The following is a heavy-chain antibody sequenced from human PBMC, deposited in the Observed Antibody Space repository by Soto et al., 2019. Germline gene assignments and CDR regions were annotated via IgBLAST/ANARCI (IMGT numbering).Heavy chain of an antibody. J-gene: IGHJ4*02. CDR1: GYTFTSYD. CDR3: ARVIEYCSGGSCYSDDY. CDR2: MNPNSGNT. Sequence: QVQLVQSGAEVKKPGASVKVSCKASGYTFTSYDINWVRQATGQGLEWMGWMNPNSGNTGYAQKFQGRVTMTRNNSISTAYMELSSLRSEDTAVYYCARVIEYCSGGSCYSDDYWGQGTLVTVSS. V-gene: IGHV1-8*01. D-gene: IGHD2-15*01.